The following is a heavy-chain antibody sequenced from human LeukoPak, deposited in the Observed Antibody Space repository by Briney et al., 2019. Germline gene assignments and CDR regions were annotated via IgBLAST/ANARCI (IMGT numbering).Heavy chain of an antibody. D-gene: IGHD2-15*01. Sequence: GESLKISRKGSGYSFTTYWIGWVRQMSGKGVGGLGIIYPGDSDTRYSPSFQGQVTISVDKSISTAYLQWSSLKASDTAMYYCARTDCSGGNCYSEGNWFDPWGQGTLVIVSS. V-gene: IGHV5-51*01. CDR2: IYPGDSDT. CDR3: ARTDCSGGNCYSEGNWFDP. CDR1: GYSFTTYW. J-gene: IGHJ5*02.